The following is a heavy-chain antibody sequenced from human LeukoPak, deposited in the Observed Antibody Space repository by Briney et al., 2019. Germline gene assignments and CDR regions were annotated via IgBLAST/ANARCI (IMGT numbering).Heavy chain of an antibody. Sequence: PGGSLRLSCAASGFTFSNFGMNWVRQAPGRGLEWVSGISGGGDTTYYAESVKGRFTISRDNPKNTLFLQMNSLSAEDTAVYYCAKANGYYDYWDQGTLVAVSS. CDR3: AKANGYYDY. J-gene: IGHJ4*02. D-gene: IGHD3-22*01. CDR1: GFTFSNFG. CDR2: ISGGGDTT. V-gene: IGHV3-23*01.